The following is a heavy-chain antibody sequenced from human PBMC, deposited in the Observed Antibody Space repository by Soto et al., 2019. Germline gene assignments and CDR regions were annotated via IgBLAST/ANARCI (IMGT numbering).Heavy chain of an antibody. J-gene: IGHJ4*02. Sequence: PGGSLRLSCAASGLTFSTYAMGWVRQAPGKGLEWVSGIGGSGGTYYADSVKGRFTISRDNSKNTLFLQMNSLRAEDTAVYYCAKTAEAVAGTVYGYWGKGTLVTVSS. CDR2: IGGSGGT. D-gene: IGHD6-19*01. CDR3: AKTAEAVAGTVYGY. V-gene: IGHV3-23*01. CDR1: GLTFSTYA.